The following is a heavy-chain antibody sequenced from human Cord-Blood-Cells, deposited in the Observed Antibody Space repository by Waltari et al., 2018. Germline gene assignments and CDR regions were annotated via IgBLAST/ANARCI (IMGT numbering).Heavy chain of an antibody. D-gene: IGHD6-13*01. CDR3: ARGGQQLVLGDSGHWFDP. J-gene: IGHJ5*02. CDR1: GFTFSSYS. V-gene: IGHV3-21*01. CDR2: ISSSSSYI. Sequence: EVQLVESGGGLVKPGGSLRLSCAASGFTFSSYSMNWVRQAPGKGLEWVSSISSSSSYIYYADSVKCRFTISRDNAKNSLYLQMNSLRAEDTAVYYCARGGQQLVLGDSGHWFDPWGQGTLVTVSS.